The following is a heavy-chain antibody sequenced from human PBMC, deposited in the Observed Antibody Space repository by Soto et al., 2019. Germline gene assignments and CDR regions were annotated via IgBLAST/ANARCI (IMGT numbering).Heavy chain of an antibody. V-gene: IGHV4-39*01. J-gene: IGHJ5*02. D-gene: IGHD2-2*01. CDR2: IFYSGTT. Sequence: SETLSLTCIVSGGSISSSSYYWGWIRQPPGKGLEWIGSIFYSGTTYYNPSLKSRVTISVDTSKNQFSLKLSSVTVGDTAIYYCARHAILWVPAAIGPWGQGALVTVS. CDR3: ARHAILWVPAAIGP. CDR1: GGSISSSSYY.